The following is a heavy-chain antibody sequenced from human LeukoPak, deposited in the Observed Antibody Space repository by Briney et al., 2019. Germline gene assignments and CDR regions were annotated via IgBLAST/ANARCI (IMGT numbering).Heavy chain of an antibody. Sequence: SETLSLTCTVSGGSISNYYWSWIRPPPGMGLEWIAYIYYTGNTRYNPSLKSRVTISVDTSKNQFSLNLSSVTAADTAVYYCARHAVGYCDGCSCPFYFDYWGQGTLVTVSS. J-gene: IGHJ4*02. CDR3: ARHAVGYCDGCSCPFYFDY. CDR2: IYYTGNT. V-gene: IGHV4-59*08. D-gene: IGHD2-15*01. CDR1: GGSISNYY.